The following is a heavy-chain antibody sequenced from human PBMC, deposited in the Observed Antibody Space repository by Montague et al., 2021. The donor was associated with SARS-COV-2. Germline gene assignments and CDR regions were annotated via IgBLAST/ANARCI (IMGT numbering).Heavy chain of an antibody. D-gene: IGHD3-9*01. Sequence: SLRLSCAASGFTFSSYGMHWVRQAPGKGLEWVAVISYDGSNKYYADSVKGRFTIFRDNSKNTLYLQMNSLRAEDTAVYYCARDLTYYDILTGYFAESPHYYYYYGMDVWGQGTTVTVSS. CDR3: ARDLTYYDILTGYFAESPHYYYYYGMDV. CDR1: GFTFSSYG. V-gene: IGHV3-33*05. CDR2: ISYDGSNK. J-gene: IGHJ6*02.